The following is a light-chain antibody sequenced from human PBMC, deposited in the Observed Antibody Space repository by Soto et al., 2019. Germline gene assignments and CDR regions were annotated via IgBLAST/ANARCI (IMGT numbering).Light chain of an antibody. CDR3: QESYSTPSWT. CDR2: GAS. J-gene: IGKJ1*01. CDR1: QSISDY. V-gene: IGKV1-39*01. Sequence: DIQRTQSPSSLSASVGDRVTITCRASQSISDYLSWYQQKPGKAPKLLISGASTLQSGVPSRFSASGSGTDFTLTISGLQPEDFATYYCQESYSTPSWTFGQGTRWIS.